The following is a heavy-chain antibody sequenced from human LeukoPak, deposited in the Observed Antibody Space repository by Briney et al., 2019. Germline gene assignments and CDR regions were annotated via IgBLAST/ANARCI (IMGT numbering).Heavy chain of an antibody. CDR3: VRLDYSNFFDY. J-gene: IGHJ4*02. Sequence: SETLSLTCTVSGGSISSSSYYWGWIRQPPGKGLEWIASIYYSGSSYYSPSLKSRVTMSVDTSKNQFSLKLSSVTAADTAIYYCVRLDYSNFFDYWGQGNLVTVSS. D-gene: IGHD4-11*01. CDR1: GGSISSSSYY. CDR2: IYYSGSS. V-gene: IGHV4-39*07.